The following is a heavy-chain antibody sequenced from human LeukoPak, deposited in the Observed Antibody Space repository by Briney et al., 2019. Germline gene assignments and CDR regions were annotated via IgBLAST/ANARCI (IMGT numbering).Heavy chain of an antibody. CDR1: GFTFSSYA. V-gene: IGHV3-23*01. CDR3: AKDYLGGYGDSPFDY. J-gene: IGHJ4*02. Sequence: GGSLRLSCAASGFTFSSYAMSWVRQAPGKGLEWVSAISGSGGSTYYADSVKGRLTISRDNSKNTLYLQMNSLRAEDTAVYYCAKDYLGGYGDSPFDYWGQGTLVTVSS. D-gene: IGHD4-17*01. CDR2: ISGSGGST.